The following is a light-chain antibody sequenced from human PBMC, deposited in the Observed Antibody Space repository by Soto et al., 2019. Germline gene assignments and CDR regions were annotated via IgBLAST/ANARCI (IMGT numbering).Light chain of an antibody. CDR2: GAS. CDR1: QSVSSN. Sequence: EIVLTLSPGTLSLSPGERAPLSCMASQSVSSNLAWYQQKPGQAPRLLIYGASTRATGIPDRFSGSGSGTDFTLTISRLEPEDFVVYHCQQYGDLPPTFGQGTKVDIK. CDR3: QQYGDLPPT. V-gene: IGKV3-20*01. J-gene: IGKJ1*01.